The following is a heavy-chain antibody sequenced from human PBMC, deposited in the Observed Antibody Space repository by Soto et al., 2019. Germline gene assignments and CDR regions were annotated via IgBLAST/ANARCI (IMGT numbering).Heavy chain of an antibody. CDR3: AKDTNGDSDYYFDY. Sequence: GGSLRLSCAASGFTFDDYTMHWVRQAPGKGLEWVSLISWDGGSTYYADSVKGRFTISRDNSKNSLYLQMNSLRTEDTALYYCAKDTNGDSDYYFDYWGQGTLVTVSS. J-gene: IGHJ4*02. CDR1: GFTFDDYT. CDR2: ISWDGGST. V-gene: IGHV3-43*01. D-gene: IGHD4-17*01.